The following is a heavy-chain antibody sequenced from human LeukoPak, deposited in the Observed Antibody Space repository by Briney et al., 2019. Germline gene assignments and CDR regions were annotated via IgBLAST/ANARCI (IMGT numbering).Heavy chain of an antibody. CDR3: ARLNYYDSSGYSKYYFDY. CDR2: IYTSGST. V-gene: IGHV4-61*02. D-gene: IGHD3-22*01. Sequence: SETLSLTCTVSGGSISSGSYYWSWIRQPAGKGLEWIGRIYTSGSTNYNPSLESRVTISVDTSKNQFSLKLSSVTAADTAVYYCARLNYYDSSGYSKYYFDYWGQGTLVTVSS. J-gene: IGHJ4*02. CDR1: GGSISSGSYY.